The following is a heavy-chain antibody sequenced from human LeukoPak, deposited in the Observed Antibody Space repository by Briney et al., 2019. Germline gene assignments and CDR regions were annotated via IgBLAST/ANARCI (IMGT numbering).Heavy chain of an antibody. Sequence: ASVKVSCKASGYTFTNYYMHWVRQAPGKGLEYVSAINTNGGSTYYANSVKGRFTISRDNSRSTLYLQMGSLRTEDMAVYYCAREGSYGESDYWGQGTLVTVSS. D-gene: IGHD3-16*01. CDR2: INTNGGST. V-gene: IGHV3-64*01. CDR3: AREGSYGESDY. CDR1: GYTFTNYY. J-gene: IGHJ4*02.